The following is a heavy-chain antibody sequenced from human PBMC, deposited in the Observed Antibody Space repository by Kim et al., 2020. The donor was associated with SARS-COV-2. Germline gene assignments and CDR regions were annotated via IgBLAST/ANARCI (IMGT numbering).Heavy chain of an antibody. CDR3: AKVVRSGWSNRGFDP. V-gene: IGHV3-23*01. CDR1: GFTFSSYA. J-gene: IGHJ5*02. Sequence: GGSLRLSCAASGFTFSSYAMSWVRQAPGKGLEWVSAISGSGGSTYYADSVKGRFTISRDNSKNTLYLQMNSLRAEDTAVYYCAKVVRSGWSNRGFDPWGQGTLVTVSS. D-gene: IGHD6-19*01. CDR2: ISGSGGST.